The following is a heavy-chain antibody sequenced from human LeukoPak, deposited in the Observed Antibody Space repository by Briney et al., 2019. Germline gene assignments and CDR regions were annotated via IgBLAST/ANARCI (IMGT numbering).Heavy chain of an antibody. V-gene: IGHV3-53*01. CDR3: AKDVVGAEGSFEM. CDR2: IYRDGST. D-gene: IGHD1-26*01. Sequence: GGSLRLSCAASGFIFSNNYMNWVRQAPGKGLGWVSIIYRDGSTYYSDSVQGRFTVSRDNSQNTLYLQMHSLRTEDTAIYYCAKDVVGAEGSFEMWGQGTMVTVSS. CDR1: GFIFSNNY. J-gene: IGHJ3*02.